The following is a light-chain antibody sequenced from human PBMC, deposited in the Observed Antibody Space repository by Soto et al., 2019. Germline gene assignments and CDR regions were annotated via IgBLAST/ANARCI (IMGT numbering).Light chain of an antibody. V-gene: IGLV1-44*01. Sequence: QSVLNQPPSASGTPGQRVTISCSGSSSNIGSKDVNWYQQLPETAPKVLMYSNNQRPSGVPDRFSGSKSGTSASLAISGLQSEDEADYYCAAWDDSLNGYVFGTGTKLTV. CDR3: AAWDDSLNGYV. CDR2: SNN. J-gene: IGLJ1*01. CDR1: SSNIGSKD.